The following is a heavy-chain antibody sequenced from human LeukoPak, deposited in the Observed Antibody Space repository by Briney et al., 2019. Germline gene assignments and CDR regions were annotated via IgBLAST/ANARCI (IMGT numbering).Heavy chain of an antibody. V-gene: IGHV4-61*02. J-gene: IGHJ6*03. CDR1: GGSISSGSYY. CDR2: IYTSGST. CDR3: ARQGVYGSSWYYYYMYV. Sequence: PSETLSLTRTVSGGSISSGSYYWSWIRQPAGKGLEWIGRIYTSGSTNSNPSLKSRVTISVDTSKNQFSLKLSSVTAADTAVYYCARQGVYGSSWYYYYMYVWGKGTTVTVSS. D-gene: IGHD6-13*01.